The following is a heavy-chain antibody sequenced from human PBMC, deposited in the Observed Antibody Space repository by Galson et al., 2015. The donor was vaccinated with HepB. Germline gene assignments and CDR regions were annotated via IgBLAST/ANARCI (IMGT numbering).Heavy chain of an antibody. CDR1: GDSVSRNTTA. CDR2: TYRKSQWNT. J-gene: IGHJ4*02. Sequence: CAISGDSVSRNTTAWNWIRQSPSRGLEWLGRTYRKSQWNTNYAVSVQGRILIKADTARNQFSLQLMSVTPDDSAVYYCAREWDVDTDLLRNFDCWGQGTLVTVSS. V-gene: IGHV6-1*01. D-gene: IGHD5-18*01. CDR3: AREWDVDTDLLRNFDC.